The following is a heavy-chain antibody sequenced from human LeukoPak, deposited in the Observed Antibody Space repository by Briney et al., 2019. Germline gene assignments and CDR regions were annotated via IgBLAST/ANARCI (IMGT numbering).Heavy chain of an antibody. CDR1: GGSISNYY. CDR2: IYYSGST. D-gene: IGHD6-19*01. CDR3: ARNEGYSSGWYNY. V-gene: IGHV4-59*08. Sequence: SETLSLTCTVSGGSISNYYWSWIRQPPGKGLEWIGYIYYSGSTNYNPSLKSRVTISVDTSKNQFSLKLSSVTAADTAVYYCARNEGYSSGWYNYWGQGALVTVSS. J-gene: IGHJ4*02.